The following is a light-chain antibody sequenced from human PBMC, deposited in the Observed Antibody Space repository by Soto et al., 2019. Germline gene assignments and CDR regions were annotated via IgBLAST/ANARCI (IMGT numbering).Light chain of an antibody. CDR3: QQYGSSPRT. Sequence: MRSPVTLYWSKRHRVTLSCRASQSVSSSYLAGYQQKPGQAPRRLIYGASSRATSSPDRCSGSGAGTDVTLTISRLEQEDFAVDYCQQYGSSPRTFGQGTKVDIK. V-gene: IGKV3-20*01. J-gene: IGKJ1*01. CDR1: QSVSSSY. CDR2: GAS.